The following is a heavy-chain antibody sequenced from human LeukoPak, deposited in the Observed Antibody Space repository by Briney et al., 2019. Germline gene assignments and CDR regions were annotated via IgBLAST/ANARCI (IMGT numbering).Heavy chain of an antibody. CDR3: ASAPFSMMNAFDI. J-gene: IGHJ3*02. V-gene: IGHV3-7*01. CDR1: GLTFSGYW. Sequence: PGGSLRLSCAASGLTFSGYWMSWVRQPPGKGLEWVASINQDGSEKHYVDSVKGRFTISRDNAKNSLYVQMNSLRAEDTAVYYCASAPFSMMNAFDIWGQGTMVTVS. CDR2: INQDGSEK. D-gene: IGHD3-22*01.